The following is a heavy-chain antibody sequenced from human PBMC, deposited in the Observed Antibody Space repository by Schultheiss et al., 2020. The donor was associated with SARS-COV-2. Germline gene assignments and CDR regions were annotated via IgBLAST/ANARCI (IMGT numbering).Heavy chain of an antibody. Sequence: GGSLRLSCKGSGYSFTSYWIGWVRQMPGKGLEWMGIIYPGDSYTNYSPSFQGHVTISADKSISTAYLQWSSLKASDTAMYYCARHPDSSGWPPIDYWGQGTLVTVSS. V-gene: IGHV5-51*01. D-gene: IGHD6-19*01. CDR2: IYPGDSYT. CDR1: GYSFTSYW. CDR3: ARHPDSSGWPPIDY. J-gene: IGHJ4*02.